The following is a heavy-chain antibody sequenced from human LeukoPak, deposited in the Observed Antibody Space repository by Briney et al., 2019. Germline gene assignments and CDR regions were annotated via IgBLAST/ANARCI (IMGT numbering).Heavy chain of an antibody. D-gene: IGHD5-18*01. CDR3: ARRGYSYGGHHYYGMDV. Sequence: SETLSLTCTVSGGSISSYYWSWIRQPPGKGLEWIGYIYYSGSTNYNPSLNNRVTISVDTSKNQFSLKLSSVTAADTAVYYCARRGYSYGGHHYYGMDVWGQGTTVTVS. J-gene: IGHJ6*02. V-gene: IGHV4-59*08. CDR1: GGSISSYY. CDR2: IYYSGST.